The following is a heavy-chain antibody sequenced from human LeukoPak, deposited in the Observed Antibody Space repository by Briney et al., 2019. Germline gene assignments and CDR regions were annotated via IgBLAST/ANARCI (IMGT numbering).Heavy chain of an antibody. D-gene: IGHD6-19*01. J-gene: IGHJ5*02. CDR3: ARNIAVAGSVWFDP. V-gene: IGHV4-34*01. CDR2: INHSGST. Sequence: PSETLSLTCAVYGGSFSGYYWSWIRQPPGKGLEWIGEINHSGSTYYNPSLKSRVTISVDTSKNQFSLKLSSVTAADTAVYYCARNIAVAGSVWFDPWGQGTLVTVSS. CDR1: GGSFSGYY.